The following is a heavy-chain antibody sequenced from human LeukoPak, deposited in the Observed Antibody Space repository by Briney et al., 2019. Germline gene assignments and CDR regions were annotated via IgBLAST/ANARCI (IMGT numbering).Heavy chain of an antibody. CDR1: GYTFTSYD. Sequence: ASVKVSCKASGYTFTSYDINWVRQATGQGLEWMGWMNPNSGNTGYAQKFQGRVTMTRNTSISTAYMELSSLRSEDTAVYYCARASPGTTGSFPQNWFDPWGQGTLVTVSS. CDR3: ARASPGTTGSFPQNWFDP. J-gene: IGHJ5*02. V-gene: IGHV1-8*01. CDR2: MNPNSGNT. D-gene: IGHD1-1*01.